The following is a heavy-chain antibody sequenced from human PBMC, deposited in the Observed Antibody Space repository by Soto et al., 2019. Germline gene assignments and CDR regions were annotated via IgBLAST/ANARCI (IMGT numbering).Heavy chain of an antibody. V-gene: IGHV3-66*01. J-gene: IGHJ4*02. Sequence: EVQLVESGGGLVQPGGSLRLSCAASGFTVSSNYMSWVRQAPGKGLEWVSVIYSGGSTYYADSVKGRFTISRDNSKNTLYLQMTSLRAEDTAVYYCARAPLRITMVRGVINPDYWGQGTLVTVSS. D-gene: IGHD3-10*01. CDR1: GFTVSSNY. CDR3: ARAPLRITMVRGVINPDY. CDR2: IYSGGST.